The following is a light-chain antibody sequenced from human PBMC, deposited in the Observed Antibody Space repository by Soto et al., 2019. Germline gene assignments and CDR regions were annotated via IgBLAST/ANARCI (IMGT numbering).Light chain of an antibody. CDR1: SSNIGAGYD. J-gene: IGLJ2*01. CDR3: QSCDSSLSVV. CDR2: VNN. Sequence: QAVLTQPPSVSGAPGQRVTISCTGSSSNIGAGYDVHWYQQLPGTAPKLLIYVNNNRPSGVPDRFSGSKSGTSASLTITGLQADDEADYYCQSCDSSLSVVFGGGTQLTVL. V-gene: IGLV1-40*01.